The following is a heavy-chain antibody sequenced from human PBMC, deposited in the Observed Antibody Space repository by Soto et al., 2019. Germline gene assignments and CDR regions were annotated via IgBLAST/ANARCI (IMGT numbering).Heavy chain of an antibody. D-gene: IGHD1-26*01. Sequence: WGWIRQPPGKALGWIGVINHRGSTNSNPSLKSRVTISVDTSKNQLSLKLRSVTAADTAVYYCARGRERTGSYHRGTYFYYGMDACGQ. CDR2: INHRGST. V-gene: IGHV4-34*01. CDR3: ARGRERTGSYHRGTYFYYGMDA. J-gene: IGHJ6*02.